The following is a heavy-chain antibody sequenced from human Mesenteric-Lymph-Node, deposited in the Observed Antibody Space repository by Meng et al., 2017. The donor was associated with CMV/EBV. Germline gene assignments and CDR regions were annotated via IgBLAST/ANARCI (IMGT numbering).Heavy chain of an antibody. V-gene: IGHV4-34*01. D-gene: IGHD3-10*01. J-gene: IGHJ4*02. CDR3: ARVGVPRSSFYFAY. CDR1: DGSFSGYY. CDR2: INHSGST. Sequence: CACYDGSFSGYYWRWIRQPPGTGLEWIGEINHSGSTNYNPSLKSRVTISVDTSKNQFSLKLSSVTAADTAVFYCARVGVPRSSFYFAYWGQGTLVTVSS.